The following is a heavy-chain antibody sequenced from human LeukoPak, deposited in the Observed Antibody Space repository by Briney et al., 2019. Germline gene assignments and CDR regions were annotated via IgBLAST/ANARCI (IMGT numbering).Heavy chain of an antibody. CDR3: ARELPNYYGSGSLDP. J-gene: IGHJ5*02. Sequence: SETLSLTCAVYGASFSSYYWNWIRQPPGKGLEWIGYIYYSGSTNYNPSLKSRVTISVDTSKNQFSLKLSSVTAADTAVYYCARELPNYYGSGSLDPWGQGTLVTVSS. V-gene: IGHV4-59*12. CDR2: IYYSGST. CDR1: GASFSSYY. D-gene: IGHD3-10*01.